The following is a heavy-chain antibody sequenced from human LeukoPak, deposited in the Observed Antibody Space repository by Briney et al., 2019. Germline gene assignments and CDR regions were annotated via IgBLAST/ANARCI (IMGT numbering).Heavy chain of an antibody. D-gene: IGHD2-2*01. J-gene: IGHJ6*02. CDR1: GYSFTDYY. CDR2: INPYSGVT. Sequence: ASVKVSCKASGYSFTDYYMHWARQAPGQGLEWMGWINPYSGVTNYAQKFQGRVTMTRDTSISTAYMELSRLSSDDTAVFYCARVRGYCTTTSCSYGLDVWGQGTTVTVSS. CDR3: ARVRGYCTTTSCSYGLDV. V-gene: IGHV1-2*02.